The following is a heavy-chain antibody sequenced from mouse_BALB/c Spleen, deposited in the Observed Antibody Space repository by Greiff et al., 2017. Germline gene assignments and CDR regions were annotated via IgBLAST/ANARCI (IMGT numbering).Heavy chain of an antibody. CDR1: GFTFSSFG. CDR2: ISSGSSTI. V-gene: IGHV5-17*02. CDR3: ARSRHAMDY. Sequence: EVKLMESGGGLVQPGGSRKLSCAASGFTFSSFGMHWVRQAPEKGLEWVAYISSGSSTIYYADTVKGRFTISRDNPKNTLFRQMTSLRSEDTAMYYCARSRHAMDYWGQGTSVTVSS. J-gene: IGHJ4*01.